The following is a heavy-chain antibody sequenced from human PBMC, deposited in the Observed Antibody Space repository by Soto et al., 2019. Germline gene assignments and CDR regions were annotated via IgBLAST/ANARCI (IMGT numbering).Heavy chain of an antibody. CDR3: AKEVWSCPMDV. Sequence: QVQLVESGGGVVQPGRSLRLSCAASGFTFSSYGMHWVRQAPGKGLEWVAVISYDGSNKNYADSVKGRFTISRDNSKNPQYLQMNSLRAEDTAVYYCAKEVWSCPMDVWCQGTTVTVSS. V-gene: IGHV3-30*18. D-gene: IGHD3-3*01. J-gene: IGHJ6*02. CDR1: GFTFSSYG. CDR2: ISYDGSNK.